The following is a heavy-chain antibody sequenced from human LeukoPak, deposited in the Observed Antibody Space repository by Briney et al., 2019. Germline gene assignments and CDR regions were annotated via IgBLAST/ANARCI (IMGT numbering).Heavy chain of an antibody. CDR1: GYTLTELS. CDR2: FDPEDGET. V-gene: IGHV1-24*01. Sequence: ASVKVSCKVSGYTLTELSMHWVRQAPGKGLEWMGGFDPEDGETIYAQKFQGRVTMTEDTSTDTAYMELSSLRSEDTAVYYCATGSGHDSSGYYYRYYYYYMDVWGKGTTVIVSS. J-gene: IGHJ6*03. CDR3: ATGSGHDSSGYYYRYYYYYMDV. D-gene: IGHD3-22*01.